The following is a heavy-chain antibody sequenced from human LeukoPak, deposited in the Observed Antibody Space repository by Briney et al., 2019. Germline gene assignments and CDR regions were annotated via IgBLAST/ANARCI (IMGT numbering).Heavy chain of an antibody. D-gene: IGHD6-19*01. V-gene: IGHV3-15*01. J-gene: IGHJ4*02. CDR3: TTDRVGCGCINDS. CDR2: IKNKIDGGTA. Sequence: PGGSLRLSCAASGFTFNNAWMNWVRQAPGKGLEWVGRIKNKIDGGTADYAAPVKGRFLIARDDSTNTLYLQMNSLKTEDTAVYYCTTDRVGCGCINDSWGQGALVTVSS. CDR1: GFTFNNAW.